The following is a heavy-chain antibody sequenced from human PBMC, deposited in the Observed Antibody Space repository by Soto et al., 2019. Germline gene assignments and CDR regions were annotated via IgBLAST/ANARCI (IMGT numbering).Heavy chain of an antibody. CDR1: GFTVSNYG. CDR3: ARGEAWPDEAFDI. V-gene: IGHV3-33*01. D-gene: IGHD5-12*01. Sequence: QVQLVESGGGVVQPGQSLRLSCAASGFTVSNYGMHWVRQAPGKGLEWVAVIWKDGNNKYYRDSVKGRFTISRDNSKNTLELQMSRMRGEDTAVYYCARGEAWPDEAFDIWGQGTMVTVSS. J-gene: IGHJ3*02. CDR2: IWKDGNNK.